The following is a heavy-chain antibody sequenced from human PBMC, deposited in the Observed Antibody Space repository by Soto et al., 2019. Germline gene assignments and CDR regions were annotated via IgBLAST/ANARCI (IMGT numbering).Heavy chain of an antibody. Sequence: GGSLRLSCVASGFTFNNYWMSWVRQAPGKGLEWVANIKQDGSERNYADSVKGRFTISRDNAKKSLYLHLNSLRAEDTALYYCARAPYPRTDYYYAMDVWGQGTTVTVSS. V-gene: IGHV3-7*05. CDR2: IKQDGSER. CDR1: GFTFNNYW. J-gene: IGHJ6*02. CDR3: ARAPYPRTDYYYAMDV.